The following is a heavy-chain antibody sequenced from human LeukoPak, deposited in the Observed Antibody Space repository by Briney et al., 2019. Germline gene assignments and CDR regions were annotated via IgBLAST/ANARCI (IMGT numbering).Heavy chain of an antibody. CDR3: ARDGGWLQHFDY. CDR1: GFTFSSYA. V-gene: IGHV3-30-3*01. J-gene: IGHJ4*02. D-gene: IGHD5-24*01. Sequence: GRSLRLSCAASGFTFSSYAMHWVRQAPGKGLEWVAVISYDGSNKYYADSVKGRFTIPRDNSKNTLYLQMNSLRAEDTAVYYCARDGGWLQHFDYWGQGTLVTVSS. CDR2: ISYDGSNK.